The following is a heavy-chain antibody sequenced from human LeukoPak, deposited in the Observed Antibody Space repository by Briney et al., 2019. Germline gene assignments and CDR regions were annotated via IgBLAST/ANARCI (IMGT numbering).Heavy chain of an antibody. V-gene: IGHV3-30-3*01. CDR2: ISYDGSNK. J-gene: IGHJ4*02. CDR3: AKDLSIYGSGSYLDY. CDR1: GFTFSSYA. D-gene: IGHD3-10*01. Sequence: GGSLRLSCAASGFTFSSYAMHWVRQAPGKGLEWVAVISYDGSNKYYADSVKGRFTISRDNSKNTLYLQMNSLRAEDTAVYYCAKDLSIYGSGSYLDYWGQGTLVTVSS.